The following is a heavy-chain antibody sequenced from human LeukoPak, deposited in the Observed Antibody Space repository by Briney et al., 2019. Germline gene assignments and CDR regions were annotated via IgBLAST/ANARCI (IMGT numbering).Heavy chain of an antibody. J-gene: IGHJ3*02. CDR3: ARDRSGYCTNGVCYKGAFDI. CDR1: GYTFTGYY. CDR2: INPNSGGT. V-gene: IGHV1-2*02. D-gene: IGHD2-8*01. Sequence: ASVKVSCKASGYTFTGYYMHWVRQSPGQGLEWMGWINPNSGGTNYAQKFQGRVTMTRDTSISTAYMELSRLRSDDTAVYYCARDRSGYCTNGVCYKGAFDIWGQGTMVTVPS.